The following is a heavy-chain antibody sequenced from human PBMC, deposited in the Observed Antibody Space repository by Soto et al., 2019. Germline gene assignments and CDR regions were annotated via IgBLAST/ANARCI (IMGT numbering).Heavy chain of an antibody. J-gene: IGHJ4*02. CDR2: ISGSGGRT. Sequence: GGSLRLSCAASGFTFSSYAMSWVRQAPGKGLEWVSAISGSGGRTYYADYVKGRFTISRDNSKNTLYLQMNSLRAEDTAVYYCQGGVAAGTGNEVDYWGQGTLVTVSS. CDR1: GFTFSSYA. D-gene: IGHD6-13*01. CDR3: QGGVAAGTGNEVDY. V-gene: IGHV3-23*01.